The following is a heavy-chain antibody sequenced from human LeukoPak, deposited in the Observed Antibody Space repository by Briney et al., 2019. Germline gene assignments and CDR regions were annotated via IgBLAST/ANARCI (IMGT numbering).Heavy chain of an antibody. CDR3: ARGTTIFGVVINYYYYMDV. CDR2: IIPIFGTA. Sequence: ASVKVSCKASGGTISSYAISWVRQAPGQGLEWMGGIIPIFGTANYAQKFQGRVTITTDESTSTAYMELSSLRSEDTAVYYCARGTTIFGVVINYYYYMDVWGKGTTVTVSS. J-gene: IGHJ6*03. V-gene: IGHV1-69*05. D-gene: IGHD3-3*01. CDR1: GGTISSYA.